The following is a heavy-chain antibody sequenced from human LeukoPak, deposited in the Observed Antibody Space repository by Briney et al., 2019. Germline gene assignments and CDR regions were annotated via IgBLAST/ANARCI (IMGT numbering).Heavy chain of an antibody. CDR3: ARQDFGVPAVQDGMDV. J-gene: IGHJ6*02. V-gene: IGHV5-51*01. Sequence: GGSLKISGQGSGSRFTSYWIGWVRRLPGKGLGWMGIIYPGYSDTRYSPSFQGQVTISADKSISTAYPQWSSLKAADTAMYYCARQDFGVPAVQDGMDVWGQGTTVTVSS. CDR2: IYPGYSDT. CDR1: GSRFTSYW. D-gene: IGHD2-2*01.